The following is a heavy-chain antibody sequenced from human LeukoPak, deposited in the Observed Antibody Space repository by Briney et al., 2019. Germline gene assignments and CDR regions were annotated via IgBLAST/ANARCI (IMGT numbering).Heavy chain of an antibody. CDR3: ARDSAAGFGSFFDY. CDR2: MYYSGST. D-gene: IGHD3-10*01. V-gene: IGHV4-39*02. CDR1: GGFISSSSYY. Sequence: SETLSLTCTVSGGFISSSSYYWGWIRQPPGKGLEWIGSMYYSGSTYYNPSLQSRVTISVDTSKNHFSLRLSSVTAADTAVYYCARDSAAGFGSFFDYWGQGTLVTVSS. J-gene: IGHJ4*02.